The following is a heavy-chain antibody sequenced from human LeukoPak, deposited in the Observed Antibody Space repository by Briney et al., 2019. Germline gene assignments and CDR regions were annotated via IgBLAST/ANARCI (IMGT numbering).Heavy chain of an antibody. CDR3: AREVYDSSGYRFDY. CDR1: GGTFSFYT. D-gene: IGHD3-22*01. V-gene: IGHV1-69*05. CDR2: IVPKFGST. J-gene: IGHJ4*02. Sequence: ASVKVSCKASGGTFSFYTLNWVRQAPGQGLEWMGGIVPKFGSTNYAQKFHDRLSITTDESTSTAYMELSSLRSEDTAVYYCAREVYDSSGYRFDYWGQGTLVTVSS.